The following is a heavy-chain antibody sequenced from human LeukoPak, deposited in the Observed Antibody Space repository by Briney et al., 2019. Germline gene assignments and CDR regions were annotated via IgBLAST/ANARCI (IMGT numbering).Heavy chain of an antibody. V-gene: IGHV3-48*01. CDR3: AKESHFWPYFDY. CDR2: ITSSSSTI. Sequence: PGGSLRLSCAASGFTFSSYGINWVRQAPGKGLEWVSYITSSSSTIYYADSVKGRFTISRDNSKNTLYLQMNSLRTEDTAVYYCAKESHFWPYFDYWGQGTLVTVSS. D-gene: IGHD3-3*02. J-gene: IGHJ4*02. CDR1: GFTFSSYG.